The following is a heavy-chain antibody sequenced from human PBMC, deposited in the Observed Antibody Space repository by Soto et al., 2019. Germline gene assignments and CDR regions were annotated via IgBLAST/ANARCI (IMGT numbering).Heavy chain of an antibody. CDR1: GGSISSYF. V-gene: IGHV4-59*01. CDR3: AREPYYYDSSGYQEGHAFDI. D-gene: IGHD3-22*01. CDR2: IDNSGST. J-gene: IGHJ3*02. Sequence: PSETLSLTCTVYGGSISSYFCSWIRQPPGGGLEWIGYIDNSGSTNYNPSPKSRLTISVDTSKNQFTLKLSSVTAADTAVYYCAREPYYYDSSGYQEGHAFDIWGQGTMVTVSS.